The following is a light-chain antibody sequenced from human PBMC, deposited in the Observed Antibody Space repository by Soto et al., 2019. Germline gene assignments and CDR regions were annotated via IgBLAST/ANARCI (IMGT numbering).Light chain of an antibody. CDR1: SSDVGSYNL. J-gene: IGLJ1*01. V-gene: IGLV2-23*01. CDR2: EGS. Sequence: QSALTQPASVSGSPEQSITISCTGTSSDVGSYNLVSWYQQHPGKAPKLMIYEGSKRPSGVSNRFSGSKSGNTASLTISGLQAEDEADYYCCSDAGSSTYVFGRGTKVTVL. CDR3: CSDAGSSTYV.